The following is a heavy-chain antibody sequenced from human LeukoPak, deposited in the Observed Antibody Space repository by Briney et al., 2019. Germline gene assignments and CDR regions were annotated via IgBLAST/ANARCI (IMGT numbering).Heavy chain of an antibody. D-gene: IGHD3-22*01. V-gene: IGHV3-21*01. CDR3: ARALSSGLHDY. Sequence: GGSLRLSCAASGFTFSSYSMNWVRQAPGKGLEWVSSISSSSSYIYYADSVKGRYTISRDNAKNSLYLQMNSLRAEDTAVYYCARALSSGLHDYWGQGTLVTVSP. CDR2: ISSSSSYI. CDR1: GFTFSSYS. J-gene: IGHJ4*02.